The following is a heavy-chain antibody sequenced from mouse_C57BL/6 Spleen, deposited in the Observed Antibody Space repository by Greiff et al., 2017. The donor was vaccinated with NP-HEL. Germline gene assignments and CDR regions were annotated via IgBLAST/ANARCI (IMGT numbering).Heavy chain of an antibody. Sequence: VQLQQSGPGLVQPSQSLSITCTVSGFSLTSYGVHWVRQSPGKGLEWLGVIWRGGSTDYNAAFMSRLSITKDNSKSQVFFKMNSLQADDTAIYYCANNYGSRLYAMDYWGQGTSVTVSS. CDR3: ANNYGSRLYAMDY. D-gene: IGHD1-1*01. CDR1: GFSLTSYG. J-gene: IGHJ4*01. V-gene: IGHV2-5*01. CDR2: IWRGGST.